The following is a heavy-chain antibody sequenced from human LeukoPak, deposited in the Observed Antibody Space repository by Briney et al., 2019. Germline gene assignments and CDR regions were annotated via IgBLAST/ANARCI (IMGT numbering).Heavy chain of an antibody. Sequence: PSETLSLTCTVSGGSVSSYFWSWTRQPHGKGLEWIGYVYYSGSTNYTPSLKSRVTISVYTSKNQFSLRLKSVTGADTAVYYCATTSGYSGLGPFDIWGQGTMVTVSS. J-gene: IGHJ3*02. CDR2: VYYSGST. V-gene: IGHV4-59*02. CDR1: GGSVSSYF. CDR3: ATTSGYSGLGPFDI. D-gene: IGHD5-12*01.